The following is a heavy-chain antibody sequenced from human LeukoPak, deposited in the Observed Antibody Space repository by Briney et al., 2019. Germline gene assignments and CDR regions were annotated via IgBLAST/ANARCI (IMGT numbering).Heavy chain of an antibody. V-gene: IGHV3-48*03. CDR1: GFTFSSYE. CDR3: ARDERHYDSSGYYSKLFDY. J-gene: IGHJ4*02. Sequence: GGSLRLSCAASGFTFSSYEMNWVRQAPGKGLEWVSYISSSASTIYYADSVKGRFTISRDNAKNSLYLQMNSLRAEDTAVYYCARDERHYDSSGYYSKLFDYWGQGTLVTVSS. CDR2: ISSSASTI. D-gene: IGHD3-22*01.